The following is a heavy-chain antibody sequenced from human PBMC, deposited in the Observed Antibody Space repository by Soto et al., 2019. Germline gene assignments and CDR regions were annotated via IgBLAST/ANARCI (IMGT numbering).Heavy chain of an antibody. D-gene: IGHD3-3*01. J-gene: IGHJ5*02. CDR1: FESITSAAYY. Sequence: QVQLQESGPGLVKPAQTLSLTCTVSFESITSAAYYWTWIRQYPGRGLEWIGYIYYTGTTYYNPSLESRVTISLDKSQNQFSLKLTSVNDADTAVYYCARETGYYGGYNWFDPWGQGALVTVSS. V-gene: IGHV4-31*03. CDR3: ARETGYYGGYNWFDP. CDR2: IYYTGTT.